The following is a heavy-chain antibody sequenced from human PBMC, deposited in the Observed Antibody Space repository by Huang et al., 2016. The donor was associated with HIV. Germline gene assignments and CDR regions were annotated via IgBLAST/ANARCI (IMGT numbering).Heavy chain of an antibody. J-gene: IGHJ3*02. CDR3: ARDPKYHRIGYYRQRRGIDI. D-gene: IGHD3-22*01. CDR1: GYTFTSSG. Sequence: QIQLMQSGPELKQPGASVKVSCKASGYTFTSSGITWVRQAPGQGPEWMGWIRASSGDTEEAKKFQGIVTWTTETSTNIAYMELRSLRSDDTAKYYCARDPKYHRIGYYRQRRGIDIWGQGTMVIVSS. CDR2: IRASSGDT. V-gene: IGHV1-18*01.